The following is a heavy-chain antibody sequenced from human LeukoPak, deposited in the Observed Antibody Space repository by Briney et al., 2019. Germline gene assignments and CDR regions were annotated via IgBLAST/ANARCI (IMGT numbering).Heavy chain of an antibody. Sequence: SETLSLTCTVSGGSISSSGYYWGWIRQPPGKGLEWIGSIYYSGRTYYNPTLKSRVTISVDTSKNQLSLKLSSVTAADTAVYYCARDDMVGEAHDAFNIWGQGTMVTVSS. D-gene: IGHD3-10*01. CDR3: ARDDMVGEAHDAFNI. CDR2: IYYSGRT. CDR1: GGSISSSGYY. J-gene: IGHJ3*02. V-gene: IGHV4-39*07.